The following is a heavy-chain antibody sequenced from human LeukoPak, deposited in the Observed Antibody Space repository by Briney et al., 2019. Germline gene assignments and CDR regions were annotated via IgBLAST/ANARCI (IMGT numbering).Heavy chain of an antibody. CDR3: AKDGEGVLRYFDWLGGDAFDI. J-gene: IGHJ3*02. CDR2: IRSSGSTK. CDR1: GFIFSSYE. Sequence: GGSLRLSCAASGFIFSSYEMNWVRQAPGKGLEWASYIRSSGSTKYYADSVKGRFTISRDNSKNTLYLQMNSLRAEDTAVYYCAKDGEGVLRYFDWLGGDAFDIWGQGTMVTVSS. V-gene: IGHV3-48*03. D-gene: IGHD3-9*01.